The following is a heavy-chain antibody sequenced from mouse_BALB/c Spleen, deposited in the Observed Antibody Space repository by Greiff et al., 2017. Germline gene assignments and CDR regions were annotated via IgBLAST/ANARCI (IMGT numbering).Heavy chain of an antibody. CDR2: ISSGSSTI. V-gene: IGHV5-17*02. J-gene: IGHJ4*01. Sequence: EVQRVESGGGLVQPGGSRKLSCAASGFTFSSFGMHWVRQAPEKGLEWVAYISSGSSTIYYADTVKGRVTISRDNPKNTLFLQMTSLRSEDTAMYYCERSNRPYYAMDDWGQGTSVTVSS. D-gene: IGHD2-14*01. CDR1: GFTFSSFG. CDR3: ERSNRPYYAMDD.